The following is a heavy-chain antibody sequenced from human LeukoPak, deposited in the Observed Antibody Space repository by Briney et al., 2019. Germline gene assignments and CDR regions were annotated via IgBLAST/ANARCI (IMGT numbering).Heavy chain of an antibody. Sequence: GGSLQISCKGSGYSFTSYWIGWVRQMPGKGLEWMGIIYPGDSDTRYSPSFQGQVTISADKSISTAYLQWSSLKASDTAMYYCARSRDYGDYLALFDYWGQGTLVTVSS. CDR1: GYSFTSYW. V-gene: IGHV5-51*01. CDR2: IYPGDSDT. CDR3: ARSRDYGDYLALFDY. D-gene: IGHD4-17*01. J-gene: IGHJ4*02.